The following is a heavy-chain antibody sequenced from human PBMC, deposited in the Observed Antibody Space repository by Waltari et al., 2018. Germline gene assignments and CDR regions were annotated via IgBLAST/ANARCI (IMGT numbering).Heavy chain of an antibody. J-gene: IGHJ3*02. D-gene: IGHD1-26*01. CDR3: ARGGSSYYDAYGT. Sequence: QLQLQESGPGRVKPSETLSLTCTVSGVSFNDDNTYWGWIRQPPGEGLAWVGSIYSTGSTYYKTSLKSRVTVSIDTPNNQFSLKLTSVTAADTAVYFCARGGSSYYDAYGTWGQGSMVIVSS. CDR2: IYSTGST. CDR1: GVSFNDDNTY. V-gene: IGHV4-39*07.